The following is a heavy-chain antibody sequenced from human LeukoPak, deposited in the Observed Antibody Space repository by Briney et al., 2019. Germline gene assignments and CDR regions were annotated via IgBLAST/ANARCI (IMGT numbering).Heavy chain of an antibody. V-gene: IGHV3-21*01. D-gene: IGHD4-17*01. CDR1: GFTFTSYS. CDR2: ISGSSKHR. CDR3: VRDMTTVTTCYLQH. J-gene: IGHJ1*01. Sequence: GGSLRLSCAASGFTFTSYSMNWVRQAPGKGLEWVSSISGSSKHRYYADSVKGRFTFSRANAKSSLYHQINSLRPDDTALYYCVRDMTTVTTCYLQHWRQGTLVTVST.